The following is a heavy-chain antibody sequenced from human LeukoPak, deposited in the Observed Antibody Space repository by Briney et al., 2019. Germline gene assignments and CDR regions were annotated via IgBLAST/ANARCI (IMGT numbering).Heavy chain of an antibody. V-gene: IGHV3-30*01. CDR3: ARDSTTSHCFDY. Sequence: PGRSLRLSCAASGFTFSSYAMHWVRQAPGKGLEWVAVISYDGSNKYYADSVKGRFTISRDNSKNTLYLQMNSLRAEGTAVYYCARDSTTSHCFDYWGQGTLVTVSS. CDR2: ISYDGSNK. D-gene: IGHD2-2*01. CDR1: GFTFSSYA. J-gene: IGHJ4*02.